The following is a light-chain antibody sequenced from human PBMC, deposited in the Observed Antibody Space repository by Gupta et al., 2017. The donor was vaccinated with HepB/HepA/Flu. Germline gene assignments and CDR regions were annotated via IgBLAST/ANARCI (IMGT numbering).Light chain of an antibody. CDR3: QQYGSSPFT. CDR1: QSVSSSY. J-gene: IGKJ3*01. Sequence: EIVLTQSPGTLSLSPGERATLSCSASQSVSSSYLAWYQQKPGQAPRLLIYGASSRATGIPDRFSGSGSGTDFTLTISRLEPEDFAVYYCQQYGSSPFTFGPGTKVEIK. V-gene: IGKV3-20*01. CDR2: GAS.